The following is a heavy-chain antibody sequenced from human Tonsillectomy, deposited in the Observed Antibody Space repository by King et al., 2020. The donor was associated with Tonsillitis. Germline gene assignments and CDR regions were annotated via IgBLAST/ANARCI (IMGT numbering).Heavy chain of an antibody. Sequence: DVQLVESGGGLVQPGGSLKLSCAASGFTFSGSAMHWVRQASGKGLEWVGRIRSKANSYATAYAASVKGRFTISRDDSKNTAYLQMNSLKTEDTAVYYCTRHDGDYYDSSGYIVWGQGTLVTVSS. CDR1: GFTFSGSA. CDR2: IRSKANSYAT. J-gene: IGHJ4*02. CDR3: TRHDGDYYDSSGYIV. D-gene: IGHD3-22*01. V-gene: IGHV3-73*02.